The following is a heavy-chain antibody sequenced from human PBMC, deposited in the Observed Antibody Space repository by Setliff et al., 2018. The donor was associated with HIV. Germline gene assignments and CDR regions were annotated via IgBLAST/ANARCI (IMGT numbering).Heavy chain of an antibody. V-gene: IGHV4-59*11. J-gene: IGHJ3*02. Sequence: PSETLSLTCTVSGASITSHYWSWIRQSPGRELEWIGYIYSTGSTNYNPSLQSRVSISMDASKNKFSLKLTSVTAADTAVYYCARYKCINFACVGFDIWGQGTVVTVSS. CDR2: IYSTGST. D-gene: IGHD3-9*01. CDR1: GASITSHY. CDR3: ARYKCINFACVGFDI.